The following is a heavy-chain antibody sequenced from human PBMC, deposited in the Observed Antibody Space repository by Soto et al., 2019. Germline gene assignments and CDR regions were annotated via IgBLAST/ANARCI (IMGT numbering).Heavy chain of an antibody. CDR2: ISGSSTTT. V-gene: IGHV3-48*04. CDR1: GFTFSSYS. J-gene: IGHJ3*02. Sequence: GGSLRLSCAASGFTFSSYSMNWVRQAPGKGLEWVSYISGSSTTTHYTDSVKGRFTISRDNAKNSLYLQMNSLRAEDTAVYYCARPSPGFDIWGQGTMVTVSS. CDR3: ARPSPGFDI.